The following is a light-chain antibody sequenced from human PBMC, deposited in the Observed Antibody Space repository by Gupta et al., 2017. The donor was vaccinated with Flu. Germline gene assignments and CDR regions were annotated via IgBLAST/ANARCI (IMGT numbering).Light chain of an antibody. Sequence: DIQLTQPPSSLSASVGDRVTITCRASQGISTYLNWYRQKPGRAPEVLIYGASSFQGGVPSRFSGSGSGTDFTLTISSLQPEDFATFYCQQTYKSPLTFGQGTRLEIK. CDR3: QQTYKSPLT. V-gene: IGKV1-39*01. J-gene: IGKJ5*01. CDR1: QGISTY. CDR2: GAS.